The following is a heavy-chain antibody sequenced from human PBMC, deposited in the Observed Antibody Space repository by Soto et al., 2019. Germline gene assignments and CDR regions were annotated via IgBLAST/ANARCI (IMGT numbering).Heavy chain of an antibody. V-gene: IGHV3-23*01. CDR3: ARDRIQLKDYYYGMDV. Sequence: GGSLRLSCAASGFSFSTYAITWVRQAPGKGPEWVSSISDSGDSTYYADSVKGRFTISRDNAKNTLYLQMNSLRAEDTAVYYCARDRIQLKDYYYGMDVWGQGTTVTVSS. CDR2: ISDSGDST. J-gene: IGHJ6*02. D-gene: IGHD5-18*01. CDR1: GFSFSTYA.